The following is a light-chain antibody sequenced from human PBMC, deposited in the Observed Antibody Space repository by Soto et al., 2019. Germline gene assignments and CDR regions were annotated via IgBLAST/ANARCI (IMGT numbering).Light chain of an antibody. V-gene: IGKV3-15*01. CDR2: GAF. CDR1: QSVRSN. J-gene: IGKJ4*01. Sequence: EIVMTQSPATLSVSPGERATFSCRASQSVRSNLAWYQQKPGQAPRLLIYGAFTRATGVPARFSGSGSGTEFTLTISSLQSEDSAVYYCQQYKDWPSLTFGGGTKVDI. CDR3: QQYKDWPSLT.